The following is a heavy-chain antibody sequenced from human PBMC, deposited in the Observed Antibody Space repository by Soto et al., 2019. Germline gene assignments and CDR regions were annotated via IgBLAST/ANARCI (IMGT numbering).Heavy chain of an antibody. V-gene: IGHV1-18*04. CDR3: ARDRVAGIWGDAFDI. CDR2: INPYNANT. J-gene: IGHJ3*02. D-gene: IGHD3-16*01. Sequence: ASVKVSCMTSGYTFTNLGIHWVRQAPGQGLEWMGWINPYNANTTYEQKPQGRVTMTTDTSTSTAYMDLRSLTSDDTAVYYCARDRVAGIWGDAFDIWGQGTMVTVSS. CDR1: GYTFTNLG.